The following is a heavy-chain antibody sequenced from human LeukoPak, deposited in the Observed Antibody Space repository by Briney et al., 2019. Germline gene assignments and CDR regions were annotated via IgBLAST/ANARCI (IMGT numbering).Heavy chain of an antibody. J-gene: IGHJ4*02. Sequence: SQTLSLTCAVSGGSISSGGYSWSWIRQPPGRGLEWIGYTYHSGSTYYNPSLKSRVTISVDRSKNQFSLKLSSVTAADTAVYYCARGSRYYGSGSSVFDYWGQGTLVTVSS. CDR1: GGSISSGGYS. D-gene: IGHD3-10*01. CDR2: TYHSGST. V-gene: IGHV4-30-2*01. CDR3: ARGSRYYGSGSSVFDY.